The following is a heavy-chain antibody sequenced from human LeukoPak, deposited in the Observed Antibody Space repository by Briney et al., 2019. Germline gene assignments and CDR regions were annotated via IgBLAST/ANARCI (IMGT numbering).Heavy chain of an antibody. CDR2: IKQDGSEK. CDR1: GFTFSSYW. CDR3: ARGHEYISSRYRSPAYFDY. V-gene: IGHV3-7*05. J-gene: IGHJ4*02. D-gene: IGHD6-13*01. Sequence: GGSLRLSCAASGFTFSSYWMSWVRQAPGKGLEWVANIKQDGSEKYYVDSVKGRFTISRDNAMNSLYLQMNSLRAEDTAVYYCARGHEYISSRYRSPAYFDYWGQGTLVTVSS.